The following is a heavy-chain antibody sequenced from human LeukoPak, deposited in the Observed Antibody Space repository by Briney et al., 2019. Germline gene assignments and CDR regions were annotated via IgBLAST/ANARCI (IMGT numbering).Heavy chain of an antibody. CDR2: IWYDESKE. V-gene: IGHV3-33*01. J-gene: IGHJ4*02. D-gene: IGHD2-15*01. Sequence: GRSLRLSCAASGFTFRSYGMHWVRQAPGKGLEWVAVIWYDESKEYYADSVKGRFTISRDHSKNTLYLQMNSLRGEDTAVYYCVRDGGSGGDYWGQGTLVTVSS. CDR1: GFTFRSYG. CDR3: VRDGGSGGDY.